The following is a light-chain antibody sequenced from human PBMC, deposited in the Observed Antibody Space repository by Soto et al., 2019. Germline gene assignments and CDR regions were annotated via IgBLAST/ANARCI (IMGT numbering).Light chain of an antibody. CDR1: QNINMW. CDR2: DAS. J-gene: IGKJ1*01. V-gene: IGKV1-5*01. CDR3: QQYKSYSWT. Sequence: DIQMTQSPSTLSASLGDRVTITCRASQNINMWLAWYQQKPGKAPKLLIYDASSLQSGVPSRFGGSGSGTDFTLTITSLLPDDCATYYCQQYKSYSWTFGQGTKVDI.